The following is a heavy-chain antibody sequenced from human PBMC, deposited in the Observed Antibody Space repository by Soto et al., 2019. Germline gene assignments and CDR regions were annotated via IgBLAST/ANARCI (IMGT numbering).Heavy chain of an antibody. CDR1: GGSISSSNW. Sequence: SETLSLTCAVSGGSISSSNWGRWVRQPPGTGMEWNGEIYHSGSTNYNPSLKSRVTISVDKSKNQFSLKLSSVTAADTAVYCCARDGKWQYYYYGMDVWVQGSTVTVSS. D-gene: IGHD5-12*01. CDR3: ARDGKWQYYYYGMDV. J-gene: IGHJ6*02. CDR2: IYHSGST. V-gene: IGHV4-4*01.